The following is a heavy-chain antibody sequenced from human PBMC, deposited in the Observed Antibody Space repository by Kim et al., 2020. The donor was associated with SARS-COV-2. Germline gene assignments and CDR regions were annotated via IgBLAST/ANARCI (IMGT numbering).Heavy chain of an antibody. Sequence: SETLSLTCAVYGGSFSGYYWSWIRQPPGKGLEWIGEINHSGSTNYNPSLKSRVTISVDTSKNQFSLKLSSVTAADTAVYYCARGHIVATIRRFRWFDPWGQGTLVTVSS. V-gene: IGHV4-34*01. CDR2: INHSGST. CDR1: GGSFSGYY. D-gene: IGHD5-12*01. CDR3: ARGHIVATIRRFRWFDP. J-gene: IGHJ5*02.